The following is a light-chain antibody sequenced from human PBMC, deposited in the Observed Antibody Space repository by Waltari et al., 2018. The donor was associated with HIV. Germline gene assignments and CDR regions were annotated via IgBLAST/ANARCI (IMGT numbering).Light chain of an antibody. CDR3: CSYAGTWV. J-gene: IGLJ3*02. CDR2: DVT. CDR1: SSDVGVHKY. Sequence: QSSPTQPSSVSRYPGQALPISSTGTSSDVGVHKYVSWYQQHPGKDPKLMLYDVTKRPSVVPYRFSGSKSGNTASLTISGLQAEDEADYYCCSYAGTWVFGGGTKLTVL. V-gene: IGLV2-11*01.